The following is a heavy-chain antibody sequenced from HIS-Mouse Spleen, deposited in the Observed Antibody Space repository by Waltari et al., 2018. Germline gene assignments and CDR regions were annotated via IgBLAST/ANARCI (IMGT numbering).Heavy chain of an antibody. V-gene: IGHV4-39*07. CDR2: IYYSGST. D-gene: IGHD6-13*01. CDR1: GGSISSSSYF. J-gene: IGHJ2*01. CDR3: AREIPYSSSWYDWYFDL. Sequence: QLQLQESGPRLVKPSETLSLTCTVSGGSISSSSYFWGWIRQPPGKGLEWVGSIYYSGSTYYHPSLKSRVTISVDTSKNQFSLKLSSVTAADTAVYYCAREIPYSSSWYDWYFDLWGRGTLVTVSS.